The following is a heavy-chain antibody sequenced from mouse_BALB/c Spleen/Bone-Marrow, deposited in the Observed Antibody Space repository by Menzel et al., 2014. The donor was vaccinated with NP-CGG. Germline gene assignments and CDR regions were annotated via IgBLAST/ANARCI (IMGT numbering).Heavy chain of an antibody. Sequence: VQLVESGGELVRPGASVKLSCKGSGYSFTSYWMNWVKQRPGQGLEWIGMIHLSDSESRLNQKFKDKATLTVDKSSSTAYMQLSSPTSEDSAVYYCTRYDLTTRAFAYWGQGTLVTVSA. CDR3: TRYDLTTRAFAY. CDR1: GYSFTSYW. V-gene: IGHV1-74*04. D-gene: IGHD3-3*01. J-gene: IGHJ3*01. CDR2: IHLSDSES.